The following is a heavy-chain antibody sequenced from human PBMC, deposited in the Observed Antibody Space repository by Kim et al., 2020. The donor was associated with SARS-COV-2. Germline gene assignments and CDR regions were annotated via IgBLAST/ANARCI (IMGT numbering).Heavy chain of an antibody. CDR2: ISSSSSYI. CDR1: GFTFSSYS. CDR3: AREGAVAGTFPLKDDI. Sequence: GGSLRLSCAASGFTFSSYSMNWVRQAPGKGLEWVSSISSSSSYIYYADSVKGRFTISRDNAKNSLYLQMNSLRAEDTAVYYCAREGAVAGTFPLKDDIWGQGTMVTVSS. J-gene: IGHJ3*02. V-gene: IGHV3-21*01. D-gene: IGHD6-19*01.